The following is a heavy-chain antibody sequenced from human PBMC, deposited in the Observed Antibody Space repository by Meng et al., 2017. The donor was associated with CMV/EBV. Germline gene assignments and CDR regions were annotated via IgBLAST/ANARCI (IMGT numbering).Heavy chain of an antibody. CDR3: ARGSYYDFWSGPRRFDP. V-gene: IGHV1-8*03. CDR2: MNPNSGNT. D-gene: IGHD3-3*01. CDR1: GYTFTSYD. J-gene: IGHJ5*02. Sequence: ASVTVSCKASGYTFTSYDINWVRQATGQGLEWMGWMNPNSGNTGYAQKFQGRVTITRNTSISTAYMELSSLRSEDTAVYYCARGSYYDFWSGPRRFDPWGQGTLVTVSS.